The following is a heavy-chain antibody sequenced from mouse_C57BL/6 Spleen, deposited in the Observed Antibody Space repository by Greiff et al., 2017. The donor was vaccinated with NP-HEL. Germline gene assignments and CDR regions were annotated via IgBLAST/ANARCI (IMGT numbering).Heavy chain of an antibody. Sequence: QVQLQQSGPELVKPGASVKISCKASGYAFSSSWMNWVKQRPGKGLEWIGRIYPGDGDTNYNGKFKGKATLTADKSSSTAYMQLSSLTSEDSAVYFCARGFRDYFDYWGQGTTLTVSS. CDR3: ARGFRDYFDY. V-gene: IGHV1-82*01. D-gene: IGHD3-2*02. CDR2: IYPGDGDT. J-gene: IGHJ2*01. CDR1: GYAFSSSW.